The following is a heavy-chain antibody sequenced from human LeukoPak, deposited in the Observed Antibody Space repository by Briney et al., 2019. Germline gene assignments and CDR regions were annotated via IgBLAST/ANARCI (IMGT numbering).Heavy chain of an antibody. CDR1: GGSISSYY. Sequence: EPSETLSLTCTVSGGSISSYYWSWIRQPPGKGLEWIGYIYYSGSTNYNPSLKSRVTISVDTSKNQFSLKLSSVTAADTAVYYCARVPAATRGAWWFDPWGQGTLVTVSS. J-gene: IGHJ5*02. CDR3: ARVPAATRGAWWFDP. V-gene: IGHV4-59*01. D-gene: IGHD2-2*01. CDR2: IYYSGST.